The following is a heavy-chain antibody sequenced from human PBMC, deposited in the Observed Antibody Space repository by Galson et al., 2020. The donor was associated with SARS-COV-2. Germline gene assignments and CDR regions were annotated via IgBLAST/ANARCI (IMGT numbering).Heavy chain of an antibody. CDR2: INHSGST. V-gene: IGHV4-34*01. J-gene: IGHJ4*02. D-gene: IGHD3-9*01. CDR1: GGSFSGYY. CDR3: ARGITIPRKFDY. Sequence: SETLSLTCAVYGGSFSGYYWSWIRQPPGKGLEWIGEINHSGSTNYNPSLKSRVTISVDTSKNQFSLKLSSVTAADTAVYYCARGITIPRKFDYWGQGTLVTVSS.